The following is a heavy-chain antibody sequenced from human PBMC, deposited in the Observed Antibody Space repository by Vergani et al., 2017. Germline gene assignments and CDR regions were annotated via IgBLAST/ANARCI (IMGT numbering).Heavy chain of an antibody. Sequence: QVQLQQWGAGLLKPSETLSLTCAVYGGSFSGYYWSWIRQPPGKGLEWIGYIYYSGSTNYNPSLKSRVTISVDTSKNQFSLKLSSVTAADTAVYYCARDWFFDAFDIWGQGTMVTVSS. CDR3: ARDWFFDAFDI. V-gene: IGHV4-34*11. CDR1: GGSFSGYY. CDR2: IYYSGST. J-gene: IGHJ3*02. D-gene: IGHD3-10*01.